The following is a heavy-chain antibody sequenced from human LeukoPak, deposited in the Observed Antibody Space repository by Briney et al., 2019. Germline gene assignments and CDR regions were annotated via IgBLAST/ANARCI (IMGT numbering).Heavy chain of an antibody. V-gene: IGHV3-7*03. CDR3: ARDHYLSGYDSPFGY. J-gene: IGHJ4*02. Sequence: GGSLSLSCAASGFTFSIYWMSWVREARGGGVEWVANIKQGGSEKYYVDSVKGRFTISRDNAKNSLYLQMNSLRAEDTAVYYCARDHYLSGYDSPFGYWGQGTLVTVSS. CDR2: IKQGGSEK. D-gene: IGHD5-12*01. CDR1: GFTFSIYW.